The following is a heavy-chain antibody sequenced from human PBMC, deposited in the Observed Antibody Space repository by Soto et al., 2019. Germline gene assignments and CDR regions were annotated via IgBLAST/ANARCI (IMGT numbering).Heavy chain of an antibody. J-gene: IGHJ3*02. V-gene: IGHV4-4*02. CDR2: AHHSGRT. CDR3: SRGCYYGSGSYYTDAFDI. CDR1: GGSMSSSTW. Sequence: SETLSLTCTVSGGSMSSSTWWNWVRQPPGKGLEWIGEAHHSGRTNYNPSLKSRATISVDKSKNHFSLKLSPVTAAETVVYFCSRGCYYGSGSYYTDAFDIWGQGTMVTVSS. D-gene: IGHD3-10*01.